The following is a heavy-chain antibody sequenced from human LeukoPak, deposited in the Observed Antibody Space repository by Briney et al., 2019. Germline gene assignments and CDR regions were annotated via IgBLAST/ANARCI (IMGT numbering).Heavy chain of an antibody. CDR1: GGSISSYY. CDR2: IYYSGST. J-gene: IGHJ3*02. V-gene: IGHV4-59*01. D-gene: IGHD2-15*01. Sequence: SETLSLTCTVSGGSISSYYWSWIRQPPGKGLEWIGYIYYSGSTNYNPSLKNRVTISVDTSKNQFSLKLSSVTAADTAVYYCARVGCSGGSCYTAGPDAFDIWGQGTMVTVSS. CDR3: ARVGCSGGSCYTAGPDAFDI.